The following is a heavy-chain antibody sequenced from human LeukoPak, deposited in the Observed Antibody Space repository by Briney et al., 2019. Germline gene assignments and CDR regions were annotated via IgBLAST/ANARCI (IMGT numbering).Heavy chain of an antibody. CDR1: GGSISSYY. J-gene: IGHJ4*02. V-gene: IGHV4-59*01. CDR2: IYYSGST. Sequence: SETLSLTCTASGGSISSYYWSWIRQPPGKGLEWIGQIYYSGSTNYNPSLKSRVTISVDTSKNQFSLKLSSVTAADTAVYYCARAHYYDSSGPPDYWGQGTLVTVSS. D-gene: IGHD3-22*01. CDR3: ARAHYYDSSGPPDY.